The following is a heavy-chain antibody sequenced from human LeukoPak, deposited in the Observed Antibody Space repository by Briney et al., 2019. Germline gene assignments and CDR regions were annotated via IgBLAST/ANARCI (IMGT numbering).Heavy chain of an antibody. V-gene: IGHV3-74*01. J-gene: IGHJ4*02. CDR1: GFTFSNYW. Sequence: GGSLRLSCAASGFTFSNYWMHWVRQGPGKGPVWVSRIKSGGSSTRFADSVQGRFTISRDNGKNTLYLQMDSLRAEDTAVYYCARGGETNNWYPGYFDYWGQGALVTVSS. CDR3: ARGGETNNWYPGYFDY. D-gene: IGHD1-1*01. CDR2: IKSGGSST.